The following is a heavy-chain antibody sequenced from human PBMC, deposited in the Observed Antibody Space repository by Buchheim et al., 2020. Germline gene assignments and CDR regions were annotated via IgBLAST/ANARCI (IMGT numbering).Heavy chain of an antibody. Sequence: EVHLVESGGGLVKPGGSLRLSGTASGFIFSNAWMSWVRQVPGKGREWVGRIKSKTYVGTTDYAAPGKGRITTQRDNSERTLYLQLNSLKTEDTAVYYCAIDNVHNFLDYWGQGTL. D-gene: IGHD5-24*01. V-gene: IGHV3-15*01. CDR2: IKSKTYVGTT. J-gene: IGHJ4*02. CDR1: GFIFSNAW. CDR3: AIDNVHNFLDY.